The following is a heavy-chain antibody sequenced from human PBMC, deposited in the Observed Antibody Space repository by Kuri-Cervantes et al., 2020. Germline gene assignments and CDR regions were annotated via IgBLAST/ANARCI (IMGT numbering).Heavy chain of an antibody. D-gene: IGHD3-16*01. Sequence: ESLKISCTVSGGSISSYYWSWIRQPPGKGLEWIGYIYHSGSTYYNPSLKSRVTISVDRSKNQFSLKLSSVTAADTAVYYCARGAYGGVFDYWGQGTLVTVSS. V-gene: IGHV4-59*12. CDR2: IYHSGST. CDR3: ARGAYGGVFDY. J-gene: IGHJ4*02. CDR1: GGSISSYY.